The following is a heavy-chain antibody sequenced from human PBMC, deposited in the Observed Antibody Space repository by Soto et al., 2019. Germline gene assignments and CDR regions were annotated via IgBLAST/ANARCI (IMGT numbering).Heavy chain of an antibody. CDR2: INTNSGGT. CDR3: EIQSNSGHYYDFDN. J-gene: IGHJ4*02. CDR1: GYKFTDYY. D-gene: IGHD1-26*01. Sequence: ASLKVSSRASGYKFTDYYVQWVRQAPGQGPEGMGWINTNSGGTSSAQKFQGWVTMTRVTSITTAYMELSRLRSDDTAVYYCEIQSNSGHYYDFDNWGQGILVTVSS. V-gene: IGHV1-2*04.